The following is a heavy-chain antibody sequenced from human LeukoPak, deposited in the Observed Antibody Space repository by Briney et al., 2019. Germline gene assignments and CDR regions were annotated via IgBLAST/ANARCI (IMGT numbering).Heavy chain of an antibody. J-gene: IGHJ4*02. CDR2: IYPNSGAA. D-gene: IGHD2-8*01. CDR1: GYTFTAYY. CDR3: ARDGVSTTPDFDY. V-gene: IGHV1-2*02. Sequence: ASVKVSCKTSGYTFTAYYMYWLRQAPGQGLECMGWIYPNSGAAGYAQNFQGRVTMTRDTSVSTIYMELSRLRSDDTAVYYCARDGVSTTPDFDYWGQGTLVTVSS.